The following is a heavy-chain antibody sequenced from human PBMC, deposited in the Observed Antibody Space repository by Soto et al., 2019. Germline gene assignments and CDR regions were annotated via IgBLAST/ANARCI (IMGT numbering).Heavy chain of an antibody. CDR1: GFTFSRYA. CDR2: IGASGSGGST. J-gene: IGHJ6*02. Sequence: HPGGSLRLSCAASGFTFSRYAMTWVRQAPGKGLEWVSAIGASGSGGSTYYADSVKGRFTISRDNSKNTLYLQMNSLRAEDTAVYYCAKGKYSSSWYNGLDVWGQGTTVTVSS. CDR3: AKGKYSSSWYNGLDV. D-gene: IGHD6-13*01. V-gene: IGHV3-23*01.